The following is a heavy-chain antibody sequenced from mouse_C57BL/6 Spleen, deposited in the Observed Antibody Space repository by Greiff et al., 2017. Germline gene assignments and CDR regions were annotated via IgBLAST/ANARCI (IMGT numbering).Heavy chain of an antibody. J-gene: IGHJ4*01. CDR3: AREGDYYGSSSYYYAMDY. CDR2: ISDGGSYT. Sequence: DVQLVESGGGLVKPGGSLKLSCAASGFTFSSYAMSWVRQTPEKRLEWVATISDGGSYTYYPDNVKGRFTISRDNAKNNLYLQMSHLKSEDTAMYYCAREGDYYGSSSYYYAMDYWGQGTSVTVSS. CDR1: GFTFSSYA. V-gene: IGHV5-4*01. D-gene: IGHD1-1*01.